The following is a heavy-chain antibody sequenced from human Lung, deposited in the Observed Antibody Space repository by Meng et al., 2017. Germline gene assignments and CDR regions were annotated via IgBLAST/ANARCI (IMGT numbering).Heavy chain of an antibody. Sequence: EVHLVESGGDLVKPGGSLRLSCAASGFIFRSYSMNWVRQAPGKGLEWVSSFTSSTSYIYYADSVKGRFTISRDNAKNSLYLQMSSLRAEDTAVYYCARDLYYYDNSGPIDYWGQGTLVTVSS. J-gene: IGHJ4*02. V-gene: IGHV3-21*01. CDR2: FTSSTSYI. D-gene: IGHD3-22*01. CDR1: GFIFRSYS. CDR3: ARDLYYYDNSGPIDY.